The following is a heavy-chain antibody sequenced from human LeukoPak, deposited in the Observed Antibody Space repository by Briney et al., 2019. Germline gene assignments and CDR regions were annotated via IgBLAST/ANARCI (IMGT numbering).Heavy chain of an antibody. CDR2: ISAYNGNT. V-gene: IGHV1-18*01. Sequence: ASVKVSCKASGYTFSTYGISWVRQAPGQGLEWMGWISAYNGNTNYAQKLQGRVTMTTDASTSTAYMELRSLRSDDTAVYYCARVMEWLYFDYWGQGTLVTVSS. CDR3: ARVMEWLYFDY. D-gene: IGHD3-3*01. J-gene: IGHJ4*02. CDR1: GYTFSTYG.